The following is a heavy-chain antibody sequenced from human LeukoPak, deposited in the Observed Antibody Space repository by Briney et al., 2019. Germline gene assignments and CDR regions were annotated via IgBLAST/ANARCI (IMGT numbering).Heavy chain of an antibody. V-gene: IGHV4-38-2*02. D-gene: IGHD2-2*01. CDR2: IYHSRST. CDR1: GYSISSGYY. J-gene: IGHJ6*03. CDR3: ARSGGIVVVPAAQYYYYYYMDV. Sequence: SETLSLTCTVSGYSISSGYYWGWIRQPPGKGLEWIGSIYHSRSTYYNPSLKSRVNISVDTSKNQFSLKLSSVTAADTAVYYCARSGGIVVVPAAQYYYYYYMDVWGKGTTVTVSS.